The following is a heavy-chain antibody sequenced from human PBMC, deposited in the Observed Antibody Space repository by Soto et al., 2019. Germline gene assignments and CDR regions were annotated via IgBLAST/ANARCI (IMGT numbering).Heavy chain of an antibody. D-gene: IGHD4-4*01. J-gene: IGHJ6*02. Sequence: ASVKVSCKASGYTFTSYYMHWVRQAPGQGLEWMGIINPSGGGTNYAQKLQGWVTMTRDTSISTAYMELSRLRSDDTAVYYCASYSNYSYGMDVWGQGTTVTVSS. CDR2: INPSGGGT. CDR3: ASYSNYSYGMDV. CDR1: GYTFTSYY. V-gene: IGHV1-2*04.